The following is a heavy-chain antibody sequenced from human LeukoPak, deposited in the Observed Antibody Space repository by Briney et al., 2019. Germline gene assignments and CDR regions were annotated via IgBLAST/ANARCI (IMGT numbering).Heavy chain of an antibody. CDR1: GGSISSSSYY. CDR3: AGGRDLGGHRPNGY. V-gene: IGHV4-39*07. CDR2: IYYSGST. Sequence: SETLSLTCTVSGGSISSSSYYWGWIRQPPGKGLEWIGSIYYSGSTYYNPSLKSRVTISVDTSKNQFSLKLSSVTAADTAVYYCAGGRDLGGHRPNGYWGQGTLVTVSS. J-gene: IGHJ4*02. D-gene: IGHD3-16*01.